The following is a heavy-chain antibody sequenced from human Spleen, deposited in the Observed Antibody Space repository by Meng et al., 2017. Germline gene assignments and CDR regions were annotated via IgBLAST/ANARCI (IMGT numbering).Heavy chain of an antibody. J-gene: IGHJ5*02. CDR3: ARGGPRIAAAVAL. V-gene: IGHV4-34*01. D-gene: IGHD6-13*01. Sequence: SETLSLTCAVYGGSFSDYYWSWIRQPPGKGLEWIGEINRSGSTNYNPSLKSRVTISVDTSKNQFSLKLSSVTAADTAVYYCARGGPRIAAAVALWGQGTLVTVSS. CDR2: INRSGST. CDR1: GGSFSDYY.